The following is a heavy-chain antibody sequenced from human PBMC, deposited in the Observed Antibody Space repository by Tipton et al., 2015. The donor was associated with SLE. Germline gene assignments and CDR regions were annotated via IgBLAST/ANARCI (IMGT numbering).Heavy chain of an antibody. CDR1: GDSISSNSYY. J-gene: IGHJ4*02. CDR2: IFYSGST. D-gene: IGHD2-21*02. V-gene: IGHV4-39*07. Sequence: TLSLTCSVSGDSISSNSYYWGWIRQPPGRGLEWIGSIFYSGSTYYNPSLKSRVTISVGPSKNQFSLKLNSVTAADTAVYYCAREGPYVTDLSLFHFWGQGSLVTVSS. CDR3: AREGPYVTDLSLFHF.